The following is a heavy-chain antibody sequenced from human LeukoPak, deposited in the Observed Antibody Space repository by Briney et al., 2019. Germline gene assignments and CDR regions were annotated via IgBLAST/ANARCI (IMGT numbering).Heavy chain of an antibody. V-gene: IGHV3-23*01. CDR3: ARPGYSTGAFDY. Sequence: GGSLRLSCAVSGFTFTSYAMSWVRQAPGKGLECVSGISGSGGSTYYADSVKGRFTISRDNSKKTVYMQMNSLRVEDTAVYYCARPGYSTGAFDYWGQGTLVTVSS. J-gene: IGHJ4*02. CDR1: GFTFTSYA. D-gene: IGHD6-25*01. CDR2: ISGSGGST.